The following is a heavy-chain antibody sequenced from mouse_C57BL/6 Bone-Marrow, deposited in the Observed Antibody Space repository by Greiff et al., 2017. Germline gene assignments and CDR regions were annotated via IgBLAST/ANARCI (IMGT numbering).Heavy chain of an antibody. CDR3: ARSYDYGSSPWYFDV. J-gene: IGHJ1*03. Sequence: QVQLQQPGAELVRPGSSVKLSCKASGYTFTSYWMHWVKQRPIQGLEWIGNIDPSDSETHYNQKFKDKATLTVDKSSSTAYMQLSSLTSEDSAVYYCARSYDYGSSPWYFDVWGTGTTVTVSS. D-gene: IGHD1-1*01. CDR2: IDPSDSET. V-gene: IGHV1-52*01. CDR1: GYTFTSYW.